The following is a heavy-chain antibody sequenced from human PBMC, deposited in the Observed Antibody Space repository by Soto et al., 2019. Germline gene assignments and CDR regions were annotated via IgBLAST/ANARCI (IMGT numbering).Heavy chain of an antibody. V-gene: IGHV1-24*01. CDR1: GYTLTELS. Sequence: ASVRVSCKVSGYTLTELSMHWVRQAPGKGLEWMGGFDPEDGETIYAQKFQGRVTMTEDTSTDTAYMELSSLRSEDTAVYYCATELPNCSSTSCYASAPSYWGQGTLVTVSS. CDR3: ATELPNCSSTSCYASAPSY. J-gene: IGHJ4*02. CDR2: FDPEDGET. D-gene: IGHD2-2*01.